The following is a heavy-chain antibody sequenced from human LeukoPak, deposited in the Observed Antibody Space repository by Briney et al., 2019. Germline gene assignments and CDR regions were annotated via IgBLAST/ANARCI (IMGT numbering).Heavy chain of an antibody. Sequence: SETLSLTCAVYGGSFSGYYWSWIRQPPGKGLEWIGEINHSGSTNYNPSLKSRVTISVDTSKNQFSLKLSSVTAADTAVYYCARRPLVGVAATFDYWGQGTLVTVSS. D-gene: IGHD2-15*01. CDR2: INHSGST. CDR1: GGSFSGYY. CDR3: ARRPLVGVAATFDY. J-gene: IGHJ4*02. V-gene: IGHV4-34*01.